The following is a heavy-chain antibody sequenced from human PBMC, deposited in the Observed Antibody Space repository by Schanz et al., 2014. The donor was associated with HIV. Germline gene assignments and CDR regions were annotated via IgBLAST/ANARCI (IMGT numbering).Heavy chain of an antibody. Sequence: QVQLVQSGAEVKNPGASVKVSCKASGYTFSSYDINWVRQATGQGLEWMGWMNPNSGHTGYAQKFQGRVDMTRTTSISTADMELRGLTSEDTAVYFCARVVEIVVVITSRPYYRDSWGQGTLVTVSS. D-gene: IGHD3-22*01. CDR1: GYTFSSYD. CDR3: ARVVEIVVVITSRPYYRDS. J-gene: IGHJ5*01. V-gene: IGHV1-8*01. CDR2: MNPNSGHT.